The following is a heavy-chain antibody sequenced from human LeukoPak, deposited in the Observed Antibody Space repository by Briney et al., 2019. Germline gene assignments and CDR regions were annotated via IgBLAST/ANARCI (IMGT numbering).Heavy chain of an antibody. CDR3: ARAGDGYNYNYFDY. J-gene: IGHJ4*02. D-gene: IGHD5-24*01. V-gene: IGHV1-3*01. Sequence: ASVKVSRKASGYTFTSYAMHWVRQAPGQRLEWMGWINAGNGNTKYSQKFQGRVTITRDTSASTAYMELSSLRSEDTAVYYCARAGDGYNYNYFDYWGQGTLVTVSS. CDR2: INAGNGNT. CDR1: GYTFTSYA.